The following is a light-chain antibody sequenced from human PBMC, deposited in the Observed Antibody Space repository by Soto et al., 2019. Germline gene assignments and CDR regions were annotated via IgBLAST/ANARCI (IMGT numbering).Light chain of an antibody. CDR2: DVN. CDR1: SSDIGAYNF. Sequence: QSALTQPASVSGSPGQSITISCTGTSSDIGAYNFVSWYQQHPGKAPKLMLYDVNIRPSGVSNRFSGSKSGNTASLTISGLQAEDEADDYCTSWTTSPTMISGGGTKLTVL. V-gene: IGLV2-14*03. CDR3: TSWTTSPTMI. J-gene: IGLJ2*01.